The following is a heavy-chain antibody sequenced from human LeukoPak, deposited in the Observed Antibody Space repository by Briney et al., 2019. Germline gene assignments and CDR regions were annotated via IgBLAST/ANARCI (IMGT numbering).Heavy chain of an antibody. V-gene: IGHV3-23*01. D-gene: IGHD3-3*01. CDR1: GFTFSSYA. Sequence: HPGGSLRLSCGASGFTFSSYAMSWVRQAPGKGLEWVSAISGSGGSTYYADSVKGRFTISRDNSKNTLYLQMNSLRAEDTAVYYCAKSGNDFWSGSRQGRTNPRGGHGYWGQGTLVTVSS. CDR3: AKSGNDFWSGSRQGRTNPRGGHGY. CDR2: ISGSGGST. J-gene: IGHJ4*02.